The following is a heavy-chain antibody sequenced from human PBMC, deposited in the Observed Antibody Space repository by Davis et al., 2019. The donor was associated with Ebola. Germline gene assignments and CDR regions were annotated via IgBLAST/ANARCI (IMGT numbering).Heavy chain of an antibody. CDR2: IYSGGST. D-gene: IGHD3-22*01. CDR1: GFTVSSNY. V-gene: IGHV3-66*01. J-gene: IGHJ6*02. Sequence: GESLKISCAASGFTVSSNYMSWVRQAPGKGLEWVSVIYSGGSTYYADSVKGRFTISRDNSKNTLYLQMNSLRAEDTAVYYCARGGISSGYSSLYYYGMDVWGQGTTVTVSS. CDR3: ARGGISSGYSSLYYYGMDV.